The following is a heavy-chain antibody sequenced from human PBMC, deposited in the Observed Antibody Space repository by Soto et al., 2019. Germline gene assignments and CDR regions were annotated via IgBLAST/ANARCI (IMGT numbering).Heavy chain of an antibody. CDR1: GYTFTTHY. Sequence: QVQLVQSGTEVKKPGASVKVSCKASGYTFTTHYMHWVRQAPGQGLEWMGIINPSGGRTTSALKSQGRVPMTSDTSTNTVYVELTSLRSEDTAIYFCARAGENYGSGTFSPPLRYYFNSWGQGTLVTVSS. V-gene: IGHV1-46*01. CDR3: ARAGENYGSGTFSPPLRYYFNS. D-gene: IGHD3-10*01. J-gene: IGHJ4*02. CDR2: INPSGGRT.